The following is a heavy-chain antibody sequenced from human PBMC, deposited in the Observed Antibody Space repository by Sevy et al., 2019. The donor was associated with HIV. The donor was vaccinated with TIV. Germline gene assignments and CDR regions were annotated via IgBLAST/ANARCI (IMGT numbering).Heavy chain of an antibody. CDR2: IKQDGSEK. CDR1: GFTFSSYW. CDR3: ARVPMVRGVNDAFDI. D-gene: IGHD3-10*01. J-gene: IGHJ3*02. Sequence: GGSLRLSCAASGFTFSSYWMSWVRQAPGKGLEWVANIKQDGSEKYYVDSVKGRFTISRDNAKNSLYLQMNSLRAEDTAVYYCARVPMVRGVNDAFDIWGQGTMVTVSS. V-gene: IGHV3-7*01.